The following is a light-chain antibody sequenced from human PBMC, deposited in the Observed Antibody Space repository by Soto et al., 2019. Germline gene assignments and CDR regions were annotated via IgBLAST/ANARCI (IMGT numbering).Light chain of an antibody. J-gene: IGKJ1*01. V-gene: IGKV1-39*01. CDR3: QQSYSTPWT. Sequence: DIQMTQSPSSLSASVGDRVTITCRASQSITTSLNWYQQKPGKAPKVLIYAASSLQSGVPSRFSGSGSGTDFTLTISSLQPEDFATYYCQQSYSTPWTFGQGTKVDIK. CDR2: AAS. CDR1: QSITTS.